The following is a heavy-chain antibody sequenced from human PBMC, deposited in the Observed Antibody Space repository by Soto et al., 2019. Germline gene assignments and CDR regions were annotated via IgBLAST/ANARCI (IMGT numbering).Heavy chain of an antibody. CDR1: GGSISDYY. D-gene: IGHD2-15*01. Sequence: PSETLSLTCTVSGGSISDYYWSWIRQPPGKGLEWIGYIYYSGSAKYNPSLKSRVTISVDTSKNQFSLKLSSVTAADTAVYYCARDEREHCRGSSCYGYFDYWGQGTQV. CDR3: ARDEREHCRGSSCYGYFDY. J-gene: IGHJ4*02. V-gene: IGHV4-59*01. CDR2: IYYSGSA.